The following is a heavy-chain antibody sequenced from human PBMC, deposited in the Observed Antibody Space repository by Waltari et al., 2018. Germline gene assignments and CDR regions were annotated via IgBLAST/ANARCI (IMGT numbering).Heavy chain of an antibody. V-gene: IGHV4-4*02. J-gene: IGHJ4*02. CDR3: ARDRGRGLYFDS. CDR2: IHRKGET. CDR1: GDSMSSNDW. Sequence: QLQLQESGPGLVKPSGALSLTCTVSGDSMSSNDWWSWVRQTPEKGLEWIGQIHRKGETNYNPSLESRVTISIDTSNNQFSLKVASTTAADTAVYYCARDRGRGLYFDSWGQGILVTVSP. D-gene: IGHD2-15*01.